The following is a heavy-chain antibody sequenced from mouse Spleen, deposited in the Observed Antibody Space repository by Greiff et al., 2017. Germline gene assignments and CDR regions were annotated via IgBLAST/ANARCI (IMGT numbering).Heavy chain of an antibody. CDR1: GYTFTSYW. Sequence: QVQLQQPGAELVKPGASVKLSCKASGYTFTSYWMHWVKQRPGQGLEWIGMIHPNSGSTNYNEKFKSKATLTVDKSSSTAYMQLSSLTSEDSAVYYCARDRDSAWFAYWGQGTTLTVSS. J-gene: IGHJ2*01. V-gene: IGHV1-64*01. CDR2: IHPNSGST. D-gene: IGHD2-2*01. CDR3: ARDRDSAWFAY.